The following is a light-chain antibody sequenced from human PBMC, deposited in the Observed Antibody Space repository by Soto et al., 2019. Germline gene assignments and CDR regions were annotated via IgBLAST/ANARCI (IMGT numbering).Light chain of an antibody. CDR2: GNS. Sequence: QSVLTQPPSVSGAPGQWVTISCTGSSSNIGAGYDVHWYQQLPGTAPKLLIYGNSNRPSGVPDRFSGSKSGTSASLAITRLQAEDEADYDCQSYDSSLSGTHVVFGGGTKLTVL. CDR1: SSNIGAGYD. CDR3: QSYDSSLSGTHVV. J-gene: IGLJ2*01. V-gene: IGLV1-40*01.